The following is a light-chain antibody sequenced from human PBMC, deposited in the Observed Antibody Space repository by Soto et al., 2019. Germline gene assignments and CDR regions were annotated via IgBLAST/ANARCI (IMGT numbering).Light chain of an antibody. CDR3: QQNYSPPPVT. CDR2: AAS. V-gene: IGKV1-39*01. Sequence: DIQMTQSPSSLSASVGDRVTIPCRASQSVARFLNWYQQKPPKAPKLLIFAASSLQTGVPSRFSGSGSGTHFTLTINSLQPEDFANYYCQQNYSPPPVTFGQGTRLEIK. CDR1: QSVARF. J-gene: IGKJ5*01.